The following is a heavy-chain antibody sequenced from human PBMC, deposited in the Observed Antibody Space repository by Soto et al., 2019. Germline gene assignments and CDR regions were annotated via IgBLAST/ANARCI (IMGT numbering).Heavy chain of an antibody. D-gene: IGHD3-16*01. V-gene: IGHV1-3*01. J-gene: IGHJ6*02. CDR2: INAANGNT. CDR3: AREGEMPYYYYGLDV. Sequence: GASVKVSCKASGYTFTTYATHWVRQAPGQRLEWMGWINAANGNTKYAQKFQGRVTMTTDTSTSTVYMDLRSLRSDDTAVYYCAREGEMPYYYYGLDVWGQGTTVTVSS. CDR1: GYTFTTYA.